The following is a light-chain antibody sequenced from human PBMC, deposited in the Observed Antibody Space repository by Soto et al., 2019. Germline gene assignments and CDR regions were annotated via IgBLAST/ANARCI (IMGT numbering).Light chain of an antibody. Sequence: DIHMTQSPSTLSASVGDRVTITCRASQSISIWLAWYQQKPGKAPNLLIYKTSSLETGVPSRFRGSGSGTEFTLTMSSQQPDDFATYYCQNRNEYSWTFGQRTK. V-gene: IGKV1-5*03. CDR2: KTS. CDR3: QNRNEYSWT. J-gene: IGKJ1*01. CDR1: QSISIW.